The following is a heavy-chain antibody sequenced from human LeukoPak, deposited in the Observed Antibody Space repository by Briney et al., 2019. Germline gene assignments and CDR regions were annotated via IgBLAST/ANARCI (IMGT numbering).Heavy chain of an antibody. D-gene: IGHD4-17*01. CDR3: ARATTVTRYYFDY. J-gene: IGHJ4*02. CDR2: INPDSGDT. CDR1: EYTFSVYH. Sequence: GASVKVSCKASEYTFSVYHIHWVRQAPGQGLEWMAWINPDSGDTNYAQKFQGRVTMTRDTSISTAYMELSRLRSDDTAVYYCARATTVTRYYFDYWGQGTLVTVSS. V-gene: IGHV1-2*02.